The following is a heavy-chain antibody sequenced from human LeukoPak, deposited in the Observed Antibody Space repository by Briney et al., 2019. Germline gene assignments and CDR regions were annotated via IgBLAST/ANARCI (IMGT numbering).Heavy chain of an antibody. Sequence: GGSLRLSCAASGFTFSSYGMHWVRQAPGKGLEWVAVISYDGSNKYYADSVKGRFTISRDNSKNTLYLQMNSLRAEDTAVYYCARDLSGSSEWQPWFDPWGQGTLVTVSS. CDR1: GFTFSSYG. D-gene: IGHD2-2*01. J-gene: IGHJ5*02. CDR3: ARDLSGSSEWQPWFDP. V-gene: IGHV3-30*03. CDR2: ISYDGSNK.